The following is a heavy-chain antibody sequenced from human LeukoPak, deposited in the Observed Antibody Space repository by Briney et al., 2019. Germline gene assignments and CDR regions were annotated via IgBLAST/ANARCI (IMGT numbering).Heavy chain of an antibody. V-gene: IGHV1-2*06. CDR3: ARVRGGYDCVWGSSISYYFDY. Sequence: ASVKVSCKASGGTFSSYTISWVRQAPGQGLEWMGRVNPNSGGTNYAQKFQGRVTMTRDTSISTAYMELSRLRSDDTAVYYCARVRGGYDCVWGSSISYYFDYWGQGTLVTVSS. CDR2: VNPNSGGT. CDR1: GGTFSSYT. D-gene: IGHD3-16*01. J-gene: IGHJ4*02.